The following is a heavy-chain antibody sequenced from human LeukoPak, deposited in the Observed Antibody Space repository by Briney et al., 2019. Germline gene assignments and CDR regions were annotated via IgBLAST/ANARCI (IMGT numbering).Heavy chain of an antibody. Sequence: SETLSLTCTVSGGSISSYYWSWIRQPPGKGLEWIGYIYYSGSTNYNPSLKSRVTISVDTSNNQFSLKLSSVAAADTAVYYCARGGGLGYCSSTSCYATRFDPWGQGTLVTVSS. J-gene: IGHJ5*02. CDR1: GGSISSYY. D-gene: IGHD2-2*01. CDR3: ARGGGLGYCSSTSCYATRFDP. V-gene: IGHV4-59*01. CDR2: IYYSGST.